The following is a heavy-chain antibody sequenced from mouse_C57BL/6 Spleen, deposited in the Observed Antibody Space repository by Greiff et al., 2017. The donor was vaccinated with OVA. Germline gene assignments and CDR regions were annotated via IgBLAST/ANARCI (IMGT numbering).Heavy chain of an antibody. CDR1: GYTFTDYE. CDR2: IDPETGGT. D-gene: IGHD2-1*01. V-gene: IGHV1-15*01. J-gene: IGHJ4*01. Sequence: VQLQQSGAELVRPGASVTLSCKASGYTFTDYEMHWVKQTPVHGLEWIGAIDPETGGTAYNQKFKGKAILTADKSSSTAYMELRSLTSEDSAVYYCTTYGNYEDYYAMDYWGQGTSVTVSS. CDR3: TTYGNYEDYYAMDY.